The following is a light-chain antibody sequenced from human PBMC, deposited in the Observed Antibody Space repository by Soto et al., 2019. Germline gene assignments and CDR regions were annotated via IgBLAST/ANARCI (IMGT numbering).Light chain of an antibody. J-gene: IGKJ1*01. V-gene: IGKV3-20*01. Sequence: EIVLTQSPATLSLSPGERATLYCRASQSVSSYLAWYQQKPGQAPRLLIYDAASRATGIPDRFSGSGSGTDFTLTISRLEPEDFAVYYCQQYGRSSWTFGQGTKV. CDR1: QSVSSY. CDR3: QQYGRSSWT. CDR2: DAA.